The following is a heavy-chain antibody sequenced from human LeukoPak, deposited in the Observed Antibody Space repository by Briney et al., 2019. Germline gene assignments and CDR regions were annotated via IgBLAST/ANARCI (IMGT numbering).Heavy chain of an antibody. CDR2: IIPILGIA. J-gene: IGHJ3*02. CDR1: GGTFSSYA. V-gene: IGHV1-69*04. Sequence: ASVKVSCKASGGTFSSYAISWVRQAPGQGLEWMGRIIPILGIANYAQKFQGRVTITADKSTSTAYMELSSLRSEDTAVYYCARSDIITIFGVDEGDDAFDIWGQGTMVTVSS. CDR3: ARSDIITIFGVDEGDDAFDI. D-gene: IGHD3-3*01.